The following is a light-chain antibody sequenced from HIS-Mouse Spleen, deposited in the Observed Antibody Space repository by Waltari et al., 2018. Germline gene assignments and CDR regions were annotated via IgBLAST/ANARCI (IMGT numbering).Light chain of an antibody. CDR1: ALPKKY. CDR3: YSTDSSGNHRV. Sequence: SYELTQPPSVSVSPGQTARITCSGDALPKKYAYWYQKKSGQAPVLVIYEDSKRPSGIPERVSGSSSGTMATLTISVAQVEDEADYYCYSTDSSGNHRVFGGGTKLTVL. J-gene: IGLJ2*01. V-gene: IGLV3-10*01. CDR2: EDS.